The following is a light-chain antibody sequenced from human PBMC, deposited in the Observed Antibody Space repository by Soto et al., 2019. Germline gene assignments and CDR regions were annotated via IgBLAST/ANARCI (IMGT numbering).Light chain of an antibody. CDR2: DIS. J-gene: IGKJ4*01. Sequence: ETVMTQFPATLSVSPGERATLSCRASQYVSTNLAWYQQQPGQPPRLLIYDISNRATGIPARFSGSGSETEFALTITRLQSEDFAVYYCQQYDTWHLTFGGGTKV. CDR3: QQYDTWHLT. CDR1: QYVSTN. V-gene: IGKV3D-15*01.